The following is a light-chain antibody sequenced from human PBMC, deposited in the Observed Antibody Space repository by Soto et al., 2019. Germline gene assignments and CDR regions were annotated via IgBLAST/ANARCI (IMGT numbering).Light chain of an antibody. CDR1: SSDVGGYNY. CDR2: DVS. J-gene: IGLJ2*01. Sequence: QSVLTQPASVSGSPGQSITISCTGTSSDVGGYNYVSWYQQHPGKAPKLMIYDVSNRPSGVSTRFSGSKSGNTASLTISGLQAEDEADYYCSSYTSISTRFGGGTKLT. CDR3: SSYTSISTR. V-gene: IGLV2-14*01.